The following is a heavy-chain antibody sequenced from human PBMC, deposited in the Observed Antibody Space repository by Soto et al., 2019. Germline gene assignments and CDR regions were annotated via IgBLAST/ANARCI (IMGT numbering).Heavy chain of an antibody. CDR3: ASTRFLEWLLMDY. Sequence: PSETLSLTCTVSGGSVSSGSYYWSWIRQPPGKGLEWIGYIYYSGSTNYNPSLKSRVTISVDTSKNQFSLKLSSVTAADMAVYYCASTRFLEWLLMDYWGQGTLVTVSS. CDR2: IYYSGST. V-gene: IGHV4-61*01. CDR1: GGSVSSGSYY. D-gene: IGHD3-3*01. J-gene: IGHJ4*02.